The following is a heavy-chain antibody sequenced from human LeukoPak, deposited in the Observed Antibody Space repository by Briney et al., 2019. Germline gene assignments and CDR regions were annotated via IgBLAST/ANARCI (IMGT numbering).Heavy chain of an antibody. CDR1: GFTFSSYS. CDR2: VSSANNYI. V-gene: IGHV3-21*01. CDR3: GRNIGGSFYGRPFVY. J-gene: IGHJ4*02. Sequence: GGSLRLSCAASGFTFSSYSLNWVRQAPGKGLEWVSSVSSANNYIYYPDSVRGRFTTSRANAKNSLFLQMNSLEAKATANYYCGRNIGGSFYGRPFVYWGQGTLVTVSS. D-gene: IGHD1-26*01.